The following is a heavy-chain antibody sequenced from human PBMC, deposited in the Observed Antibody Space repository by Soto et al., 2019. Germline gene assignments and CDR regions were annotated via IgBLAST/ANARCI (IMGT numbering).Heavy chain of an antibody. CDR2: INAGNGNT. CDR3: ARHDSSGYYGYYFDY. D-gene: IGHD3-22*01. J-gene: IGHJ4*02. Sequence: ASVKVSCKASGYTFTSYAMHWVRQAPGQRLEWMGWINAGNGNTKYSQKFQGRVTITRDTSASTAYMELSSLRSEDTAVYYCARHDSSGYYGYYFDYWGQGTLVTVSS. V-gene: IGHV1-3*01. CDR1: GYTFTSYA.